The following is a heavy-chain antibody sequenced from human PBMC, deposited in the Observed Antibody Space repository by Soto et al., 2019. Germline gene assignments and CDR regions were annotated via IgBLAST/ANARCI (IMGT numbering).Heavy chain of an antibody. Sequence: GGSLRLSCAASGFTFYDYTMHWVRQVPGRGLEWVSLISWDGGSTYYADSVKGRFTISRDNSKNSLYLQMNSLRTDDTALYYCAKDVIAARPYYYFGLDVWGQGTTVTVSS. CDR1: GFTFYDYT. CDR2: ISWDGGST. D-gene: IGHD6-6*01. CDR3: AKDVIAARPYYYFGLDV. V-gene: IGHV3-43*01. J-gene: IGHJ6*02.